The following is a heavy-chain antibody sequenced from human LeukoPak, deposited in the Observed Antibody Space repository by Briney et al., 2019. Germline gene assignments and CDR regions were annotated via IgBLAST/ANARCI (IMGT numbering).Heavy chain of an antibody. CDR3: AKFPESYYYMDV. J-gene: IGHJ6*03. CDR1: GFIFSNYG. CDR2: IWNDGSNK. Sequence: PGGSLRLSCAASGFIFSNYGTYWVRQAPDKRLEWVAVIWNDGSNKCYADSVKGRSTISRDNSKNTLYLQMNSLRAEDTAIYYCAKFPESYYYMDVWGKGTTVTVXS. V-gene: IGHV3-33*06.